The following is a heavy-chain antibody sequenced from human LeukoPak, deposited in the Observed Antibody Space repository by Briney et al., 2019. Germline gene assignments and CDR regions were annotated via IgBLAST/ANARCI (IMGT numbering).Heavy chain of an antibody. J-gene: IGHJ4*02. V-gene: IGHV4-38-2*01. D-gene: IGHD2-21*01. Sequence: PSETLSLTCAVSGYSISSGYYWGWIRQPPRKGMEWIGSIYHSGSTSYNPSRKRRVPISEDTAKIHISMTPSTVTAAATAVYYYGRQPYCGGDCYIGGLFDYWGQGTLVTVSS. CDR3: GRQPYCGGDCYIGGLFDY. CDR1: GYSISSGYY. CDR2: IYHSGST.